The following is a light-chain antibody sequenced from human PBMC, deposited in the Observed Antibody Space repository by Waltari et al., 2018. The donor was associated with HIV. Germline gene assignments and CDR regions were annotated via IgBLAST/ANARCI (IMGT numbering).Light chain of an antibody. CDR3: TSYISGTSPV. J-gene: IGLJ2*01. CDR2: EVT. Sequence: QSALTQPASVSGSPGQSITISCDLHDHEYVSWYQRHPGKAPKVIIYEVTNRPSGLSNRFSGSKSGNTATLTISGLQPEDEADYFCTSYISGTSPVFGRGTRVTVL. CDR1: DLHDHEY. V-gene: IGLV2-14*01.